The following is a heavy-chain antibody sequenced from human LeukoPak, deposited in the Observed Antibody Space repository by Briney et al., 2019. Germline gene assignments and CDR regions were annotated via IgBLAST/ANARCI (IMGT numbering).Heavy chain of an antibody. D-gene: IGHD3-10*01. Sequence: GGSLRLSCAASGFTFDDYAMHWVRQAPGKGLEWVSGISWNSGSIGYADSVKGRFTISRDNSKNTLYLQMNSLRAEDTAVYYCARDGAGWFGESYYFDYWGQGTLVTVSS. V-gene: IGHV3-9*01. CDR1: GFTFDDYA. CDR2: ISWNSGSI. J-gene: IGHJ4*02. CDR3: ARDGAGWFGESYYFDY.